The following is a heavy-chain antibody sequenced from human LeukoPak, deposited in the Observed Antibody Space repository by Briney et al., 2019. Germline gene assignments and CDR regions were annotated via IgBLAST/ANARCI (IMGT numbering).Heavy chain of an antibody. CDR2: INHSGST. D-gene: IGHD5-12*01. Sequence: SETLSLTCAVYGGSFSGYYWGWIRQPPGKGLEWIGEINHSGSTNYNPSLKSRVTISVATSKNQFSLKLSSVTAADTAVYYCARGRWLRHRFYYYYMDVWGEGTTVTVSS. V-gene: IGHV4-34*01. CDR3: ARGRWLRHRFYYYYMDV. J-gene: IGHJ6*03. CDR1: GGSFSGYY.